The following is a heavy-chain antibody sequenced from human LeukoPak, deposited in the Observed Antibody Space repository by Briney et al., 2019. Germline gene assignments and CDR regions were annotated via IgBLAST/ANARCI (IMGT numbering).Heavy chain of an antibody. CDR2: ISSSSSYI. CDR3: ARVLKARELLGADFDY. D-gene: IGHD1-26*01. CDR1: GFTFSTYS. Sequence: GRSLRLSCAASGFTFSTYSMNWVRQAPGKGLEWVSSISSSSSYIYYADSLKGRFTISRDNAKNSLYLQMNNLRAEDTAVYYCARVLKARELLGADFDYWGQGTLVTVSS. V-gene: IGHV3-21*01. J-gene: IGHJ4*02.